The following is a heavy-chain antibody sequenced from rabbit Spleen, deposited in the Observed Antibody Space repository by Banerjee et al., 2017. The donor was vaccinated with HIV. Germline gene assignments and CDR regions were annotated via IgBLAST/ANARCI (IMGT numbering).Heavy chain of an antibody. J-gene: IGHJ3*01. CDR3: VRPSTYLTQLDL. Sequence: QSLEESGGDLVKPGASLTLTCTASGVSFSSNHYMCWVRQAPGKGLEWIACINIVTGKSVYASWAKGRFIMSRISSTTVTLQMTSLTAADTATYFCVRPSTYLTQLDLWGPGTLVTVS. CDR2: INIVTGKS. D-gene: IGHD8-1*01. V-gene: IGHV1S40*01. CDR1: GVSFSSNHY.